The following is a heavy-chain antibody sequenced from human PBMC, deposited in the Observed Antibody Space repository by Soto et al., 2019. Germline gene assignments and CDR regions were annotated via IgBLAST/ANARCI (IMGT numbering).Heavy chain of an antibody. D-gene: IGHD3-9*01. CDR3: ARVLRVYDWLPQGAFDI. J-gene: IGHJ3*02. Sequence: QVKLVDSGGDLVKPAGSVRLSCAASGFTFSDYYMSWIRQAPGKGLEWVSYISGSGSYTNYADSVKGRFTISRDNAKKSLSLQMNSLRPEHTAVYYCARVLRVYDWLPQGAFDIWGQGTMVTVSS. CDR1: GFTFSDYY. V-gene: IGHV3-11*06. CDR2: ISGSGSYT.